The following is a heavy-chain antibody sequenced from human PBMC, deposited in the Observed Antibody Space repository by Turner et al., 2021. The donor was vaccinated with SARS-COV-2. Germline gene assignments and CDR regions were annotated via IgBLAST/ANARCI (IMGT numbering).Heavy chain of an antibody. CDR3: ARHKGDYDSSELLG. CDR2: IYYSGST. D-gene: IGHD3-22*01. CDR1: GGSISSSSYY. J-gene: IGHJ4*02. Sequence: QLQLQESGPGLVKPSETLSLTCTVSGGSISSSSYYWGWIRQPPGKGLECIGSIYYSGSTYYNPSLKSRGTISVDTSKNQFSLKLSSVTAADTAVYYWARHKGDYDSSELLGWGQGTLVTVSS. V-gene: IGHV4-39*01.